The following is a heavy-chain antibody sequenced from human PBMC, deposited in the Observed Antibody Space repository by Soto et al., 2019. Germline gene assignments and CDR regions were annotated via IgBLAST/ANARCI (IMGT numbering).Heavy chain of an antibody. Sequence: EVHLVESGGGLVTPGGSLRLSCAASGFTFSTYDMHWVRQAPGEGLEWVSSITADSDYIYYADSVKGRFSISRDNAKNSLYLQMYRLRAEDTAVYRCVRARTAPLLRKNWLDSWGQGALVTVSS. CDR2: ITADSDYI. J-gene: IGHJ5*01. CDR3: VRARTAPLLRKNWLDS. D-gene: IGHD2-8*02. V-gene: IGHV3-21*01. CDR1: GFTFSTYD.